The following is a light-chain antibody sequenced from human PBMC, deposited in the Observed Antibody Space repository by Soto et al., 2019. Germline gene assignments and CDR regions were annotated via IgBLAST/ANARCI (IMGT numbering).Light chain of an antibody. CDR1: QGISSY. J-gene: IGKJ1*01. V-gene: IGKV1-27*01. CDR2: AAS. CDR3: QNYNCAPWT. Sequence: DIQMTQSPSSLSTSVGDRVTITCRASQGISSYLVWYQQKPGTVPKLLIFAASTFQSVVPCRFSESGSGTDFTVTISSLQPEDGATYYCQNYNCAPWTFGQGTKVEIK.